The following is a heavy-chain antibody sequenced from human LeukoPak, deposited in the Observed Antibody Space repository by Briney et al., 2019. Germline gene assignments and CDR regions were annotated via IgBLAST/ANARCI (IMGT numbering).Heavy chain of an antibody. D-gene: IGHD6-13*01. CDR2: ISYDGSNK. Sequence: GGSLRLSCAASGFTLSSYGMHWVRQAPGKGLEWVAVISYDGSNKYYADSVKGRFTISRDNSKNTLYLQMNSLRAEDTAVYYCAKHSDSSSWYLGALDYWGQGTLVTVSS. V-gene: IGHV3-30*18. CDR3: AKHSDSSSWYLGALDY. CDR1: GFTLSSYG. J-gene: IGHJ4*02.